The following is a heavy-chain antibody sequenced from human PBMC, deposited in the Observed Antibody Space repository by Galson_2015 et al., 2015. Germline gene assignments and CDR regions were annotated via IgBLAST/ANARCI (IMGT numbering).Heavy chain of an antibody. J-gene: IGHJ5*02. V-gene: IGHV3-11*01. CDR1: GFTFSDYY. Sequence: SLRLSCAASGFTFSDYYMSWIRQAPGKGLEWVSYISSSGSTIYYADSVKGRFTISRDNAKNSLYLQMNSLRAEDTAVYYCARDRYYDFWSCYQNWFDPWGQGTLVTVSS. CDR3: ARDRYYDFWSCYQNWFDP. D-gene: IGHD3-3*01. CDR2: ISSSGSTI.